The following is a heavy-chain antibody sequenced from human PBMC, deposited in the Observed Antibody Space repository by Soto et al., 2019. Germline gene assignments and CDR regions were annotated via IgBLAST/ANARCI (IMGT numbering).Heavy chain of an antibody. J-gene: IGHJ4*02. CDR3: ATMGTPVTGLYYFDY. V-gene: IGHV4-30-4*01. CDR2: ISYSGTT. CDR1: GGSISSSSYY. Sequence: SETLSLTCTVSGGSISSSSYYWSWIRQPPGKGLEWIGFISYSGTTHYSASLRSRVSISVDTSKNQFSLDLSSVTAADTAVYYCATMGTPVTGLYYFDYWGQGTLVTVSS. D-gene: IGHD4-17*01.